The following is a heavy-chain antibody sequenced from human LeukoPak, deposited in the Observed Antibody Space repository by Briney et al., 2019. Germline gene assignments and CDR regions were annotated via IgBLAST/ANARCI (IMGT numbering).Heavy chain of an antibody. D-gene: IGHD6-19*01. CDR2: MSSSGSTI. V-gene: IGHV3-11*04. J-gene: IGHJ4*02. Sequence: GGSLRLSCAASGFTFNDYYMSWIRQAPGKGLEWVSYMSSSGSTIYYADSVKGRFTISRDNTKDSLYLQMNSLRAEDTAVYYCARESRQWLVLGGVDYWGQGTLVTVSS. CDR1: GFTFNDYY. CDR3: ARESRQWLVLGGVDY.